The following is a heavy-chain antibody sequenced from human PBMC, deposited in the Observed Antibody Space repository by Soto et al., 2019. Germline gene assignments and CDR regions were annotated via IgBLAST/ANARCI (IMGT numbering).Heavy chain of an antibody. J-gene: IGHJ5*01. CDR3: VKNSGWFNT. CDR1: GFTFGTTA. Sequence: WQSGGVWVQPGGSLTLSCAASGFTFGTTAMRWVLQAPGEGLEWVSTIDGSGGITYYADSVKGRFTISRDNSRNTVYLQMNSLRGDETALYYCVKNSGWFNTWGHGALVTVSS. CDR2: IDGSGGIT. D-gene: IGHD3-10*01. V-gene: IGHV3-23*01.